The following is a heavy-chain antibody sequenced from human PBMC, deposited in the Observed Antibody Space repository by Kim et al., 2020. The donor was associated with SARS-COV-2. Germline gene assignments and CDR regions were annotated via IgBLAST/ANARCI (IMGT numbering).Heavy chain of an antibody. Sequence: GGSLRLSCAASGFTFSRFSMNWVRQAPGKRPEWISYISGSSDLTHYADSVKGRFTISRDNAKNSVSLQMGNLGDEDTAIYYCVRIRDPDGSNQIFEFWGQGTPVSVSS. CDR2: ISGSSDLT. V-gene: IGHV3-48*02. CDR3: VRIRDPDGSNQIFEF. D-gene: IGHD2-2*03. J-gene: IGHJ4*02. CDR1: GFTFSRFS.